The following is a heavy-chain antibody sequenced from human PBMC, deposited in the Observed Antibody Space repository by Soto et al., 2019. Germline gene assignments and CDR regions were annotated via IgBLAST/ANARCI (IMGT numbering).Heavy chain of an antibody. CDR1: GGTISSYN. CDR2: IYYSRST. V-gene: IGHV4-59*01. CDR3: ARSDGRY. Sequence: AETLYLTCTASGGTISSYNRSWIRQPPGKGLEWVWYIYYSRSTNYNPSPKSRVTISVDTSKNQFSLKLSSVTAADTAVYYCARSDGRYWGQGTLVTVSS. J-gene: IGHJ4*02.